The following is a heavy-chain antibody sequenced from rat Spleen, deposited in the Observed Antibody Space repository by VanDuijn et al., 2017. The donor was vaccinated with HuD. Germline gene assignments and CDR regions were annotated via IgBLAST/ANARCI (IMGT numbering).Heavy chain of an antibody. V-gene: IGHV2-43*01. J-gene: IGHJ3*01. CDR3: IRESLPGSKSHWFVY. CDR2: IWTGGST. D-gene: IGHD1-4*01. CDR1: GFSLTSYH. Sequence: QVQLKESGPGLVQPSQTLSLTCTVSGFSLTSYHVSWVRQPPGKGLEWMGMIWTGGSTDYNSVLKSRLSFSRDTSKSQVFLKMNSLQTEDTAIYFCIRESLPGSKSHWFVYWGQGTLVTVSS.